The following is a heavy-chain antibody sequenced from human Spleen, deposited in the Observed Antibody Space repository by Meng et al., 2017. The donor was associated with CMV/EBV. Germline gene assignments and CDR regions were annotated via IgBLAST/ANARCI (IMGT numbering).Heavy chain of an antibody. J-gene: IGHJ4*02. Sequence: SGYTFRSFGFSWVRQAPGQGLEWMGWVSAYNGNTNYAQKFQDRVTMTTDTSTSTAYMDLRSLRSDDTAVYYCARIAQQLLTYYFDFWGQGTLVTVSS. CDR3: ARIAQQLLTYYFDF. V-gene: IGHV1-18*01. CDR1: GYTFRSFG. D-gene: IGHD6-13*01. CDR2: VSAYNGNT.